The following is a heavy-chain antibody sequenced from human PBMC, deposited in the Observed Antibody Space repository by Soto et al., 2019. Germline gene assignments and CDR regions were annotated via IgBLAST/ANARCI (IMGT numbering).Heavy chain of an antibody. CDR3: ARDPYSNYAYYYYYMDV. D-gene: IGHD4-4*01. CDR1: GFTFSDYY. V-gene: IGHV3-11*01. Sequence: GGSLRLSCAASGFTFSDYYMSWIRQAPGKGLEWVSYISSSGSTIYYADSVKGRFTISRDNAKNSLYLQMNSLRAEDTAVYYCARDPYSNYAYYYYYMDVWGKGTTVTVSS. J-gene: IGHJ6*03. CDR2: ISSSGSTI.